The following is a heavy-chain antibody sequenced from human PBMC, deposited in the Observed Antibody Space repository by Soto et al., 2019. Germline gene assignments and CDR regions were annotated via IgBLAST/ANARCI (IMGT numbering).Heavy chain of an antibody. J-gene: IGHJ4*02. V-gene: IGHV4-4*02. Sequence: QVQLQESGPGLVKPSGTLSLTCAVSGGSISSSNWWSWVRQPPGKGLEWIGEIYHSGSTKYNPSLKSRVTISVGKSNNQLSLKLSSVTAADTAVYYCVGEGGGSSSWYFGSWGQGTLVTVSS. CDR1: GGSISSSNW. D-gene: IGHD6-13*01. CDR3: VGEGGGSSSWYFGS. CDR2: IYHSGST.